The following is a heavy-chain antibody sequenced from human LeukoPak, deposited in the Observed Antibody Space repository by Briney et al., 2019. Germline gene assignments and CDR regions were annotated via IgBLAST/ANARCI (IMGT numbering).Heavy chain of an antibody. Sequence: PGGSLRLSCAASGFTFSSYSMNWVRQTPGKGLEWVSSISSSSSYIYYADSVKGRFTISRDNAKNSLYLQMNSLRAEDTAVYYCAKEDTEAFDIWGQGTMVTVSS. V-gene: IGHV3-21*04. CDR2: ISSSSSYI. CDR3: AKEDTEAFDI. D-gene: IGHD2-15*01. CDR1: GFTFSSYS. J-gene: IGHJ3*02.